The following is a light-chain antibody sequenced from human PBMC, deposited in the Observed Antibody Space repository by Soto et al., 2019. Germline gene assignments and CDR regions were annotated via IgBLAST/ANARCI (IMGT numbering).Light chain of an antibody. Sequence: EIVLTQSPGTLSLSPRERASRSCRASRSVSSSFLAWYHQRPGRAPRLLIYGASSRATDIPDRFSGSGSGTDFTLTINRLDPEDFGVHYCQQYGNAPLAFGGGTRV. J-gene: IGKJ4*01. CDR1: RSVSSSF. CDR2: GAS. CDR3: QQYGNAPLA. V-gene: IGKV3-20*01.